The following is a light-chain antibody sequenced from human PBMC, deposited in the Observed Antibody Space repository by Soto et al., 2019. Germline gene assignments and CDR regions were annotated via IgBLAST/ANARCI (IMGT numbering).Light chain of an antibody. V-gene: IGKV1-5*03. Sequence: DIQMTQSPSTLSASVGDRVTITCRASQSSSSWLAWYQQKPGKAPKLLIYKADSLESGVPSRFSCSGSGTEFTHTFSSRQPDDFATYFCQQSFTFGPGTKVDIK. CDR1: QSSSSW. J-gene: IGKJ3*01. CDR2: KAD. CDR3: QQSFT.